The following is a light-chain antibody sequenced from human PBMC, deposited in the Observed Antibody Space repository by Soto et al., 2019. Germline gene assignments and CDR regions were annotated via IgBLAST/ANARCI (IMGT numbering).Light chain of an antibody. CDR3: CSYAGPTSGV. CDR1: RSDVGAYNL. J-gene: IGLJ3*02. CDR2: EDT. V-gene: IGLV2-23*01. Sequence: QSVLTQPASVSGSPGRSITISCTGSRSDVGAYNLVSWYQQSPGKGPKLIIYEDTKRPSGVSNRFSGSKFGNTASLTISGLQAEDEADYHCCSYAGPTSGVFGGGTKVTVL.